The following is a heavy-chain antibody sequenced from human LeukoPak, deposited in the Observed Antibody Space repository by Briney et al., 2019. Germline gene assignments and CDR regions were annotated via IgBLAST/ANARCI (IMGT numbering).Heavy chain of an antibody. CDR3: ARLLD. Sequence: GGSLRLSCSASGFTFSSYAMHWVRQAPGKGLEYVSAISSNGGSIYYADSVKGRFTISRDNAKNSLYLQMNSLRAGDTAVYYCARLLDWGQGTLVTVSS. J-gene: IGHJ4*02. CDR2: ISSNGGSI. CDR1: GFTFSSYA. V-gene: IGHV3-64*04. D-gene: IGHD2-21*01.